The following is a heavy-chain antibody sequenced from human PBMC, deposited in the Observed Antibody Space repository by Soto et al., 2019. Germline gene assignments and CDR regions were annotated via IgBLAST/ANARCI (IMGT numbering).Heavy chain of an antibody. Sequence: GGSLRLSCSASAINFRSYAMSWVRQAPGKGLEWVSAVGGSGSDTYYADSVKGRFTISRDDSKNTLYLHMSSLRVEDTAIYYCAKRQSFDFWSGYLNFFVYVGPGARVTVST. CDR2: VGGSGSDT. V-gene: IGHV3-23*01. D-gene: IGHD3-3*01. J-gene: IGHJ4*02. CDR1: AINFRSYA. CDR3: AKRQSFDFWSGYLNFFVY.